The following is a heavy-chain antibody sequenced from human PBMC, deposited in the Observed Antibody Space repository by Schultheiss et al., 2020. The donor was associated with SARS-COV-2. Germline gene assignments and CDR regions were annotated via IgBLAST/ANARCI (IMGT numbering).Heavy chain of an antibody. Sequence: GSLRLSCTVSGGSISSYYWSWIRRPPGKGLEWIGSIYYSGSTYYNPSLKSRVTISVDTSKNQFSLKLSSVTAEDTAVYYCVVLASAGIVILPSAAALDIWGQGTMVTVSS. V-gene: IGHV4-59*04. CDR2: IYYSGST. CDR3: VVLASAGIVILPSAAALDI. J-gene: IGHJ3*02. D-gene: IGHD2-2*01. CDR1: GGSISSYY.